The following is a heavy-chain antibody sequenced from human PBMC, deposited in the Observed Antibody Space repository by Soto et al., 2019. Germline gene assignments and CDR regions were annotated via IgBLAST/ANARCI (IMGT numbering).Heavy chain of an antibody. V-gene: IGHV1-69*06. D-gene: IGHD6-13*01. Sequence: QVHLEQSGSEVKKSGSSVKVSCKSSGNSFSSHAITWVRQAPGQGLEWMGGIIPVFDPPTYARRFQDRVTITADKSTNTSYMELRSLRSEDTAVYYCARGGALSTSWYWGDGLDSWGQGTQVTVSS. CDR1: GNSFSSHA. CDR2: IIPVFDPP. CDR3: ARGGALSTSWYWGDGLDS. J-gene: IGHJ4*02.